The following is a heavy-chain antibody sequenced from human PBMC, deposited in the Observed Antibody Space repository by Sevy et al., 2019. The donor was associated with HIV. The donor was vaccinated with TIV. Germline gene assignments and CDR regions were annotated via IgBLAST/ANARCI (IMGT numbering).Heavy chain of an antibody. Sequence: GGSLRLSCAASGFTFSSYAMSWVRQAPGKGLEWVSAISGSGGSTYYADSVKGRFTISRDNSKNTLYLQMNSLRAEDTAVSYCAKDLGDCTNGVCYSFDYWGQGTLVTVSS. CDR3: AKDLGDCTNGVCYSFDY. D-gene: IGHD2-8*01. CDR2: ISGSGGST. J-gene: IGHJ4*02. V-gene: IGHV3-23*01. CDR1: GFTFSSYA.